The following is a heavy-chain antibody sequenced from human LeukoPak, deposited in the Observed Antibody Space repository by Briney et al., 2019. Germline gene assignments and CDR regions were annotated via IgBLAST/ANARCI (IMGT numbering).Heavy chain of an antibody. CDR2: VHHTGRA. CDR3: AREPDA. Sequence: PSETLSLTCTVSGDSISGSNYNWGWIRQPPGKGLEWLGTVHHTGRAFYNPSLRGRTTVSVDTSKNQFSLKLTSVTAADTAVYYCAREPDAWGQGTLVTVSS. V-gene: IGHV4-39*07. J-gene: IGHJ5*02. CDR1: GDSISGSNYN.